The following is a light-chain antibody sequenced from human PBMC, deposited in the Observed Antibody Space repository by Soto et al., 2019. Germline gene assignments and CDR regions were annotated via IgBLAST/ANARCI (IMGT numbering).Light chain of an antibody. CDR3: QQYNNWPQT. CDR1: QSVSSN. Sequence: EIVMTQSPATLSVSPGERATLSCRASQSVSSNLAWYQQKPGQAPRLLIYGASTRATGIPARFSGSGSGTEFTLTISSLQSEVFAVYYSQQYNNWPQTCGQGTKVEIK. V-gene: IGKV3-15*01. CDR2: GAS. J-gene: IGKJ1*01.